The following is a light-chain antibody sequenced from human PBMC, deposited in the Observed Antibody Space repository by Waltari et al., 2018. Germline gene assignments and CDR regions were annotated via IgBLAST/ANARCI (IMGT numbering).Light chain of an antibody. Sequence: SYELTQPPSVSVSPGQTAIFTCSGDELGDKYACWYQQKPGQSPVPVIYLDTRRPSGIPRRFSGSNSGNTATLTIGGTQVMDEADYYCQAWDSSAGVVFGGGTKLAVL. V-gene: IGLV3-1*01. CDR3: QAWDSSAGVV. CDR2: LDT. J-gene: IGLJ2*01. CDR1: ELGDKY.